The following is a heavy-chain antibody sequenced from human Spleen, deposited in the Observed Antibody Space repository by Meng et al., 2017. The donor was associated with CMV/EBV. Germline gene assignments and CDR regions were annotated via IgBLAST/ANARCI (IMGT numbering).Heavy chain of an antibody. CDR3: ARGHTGSGSYYKGNWFDP. D-gene: IGHD3-10*01. CDR2: INHSGST. CDR1: GSFRGDF. J-gene: IGHJ5*02. Sequence: GSFRGDFWSEVRQPPGKGLEWIGEINHSGSTNYNPTLKSRVTISVDTSKNQFSLKLSSVTAADTAVYYCARGHTGSGSYYKGNWFDPWGQGTLVTVSS. V-gene: IGHV4-34*01.